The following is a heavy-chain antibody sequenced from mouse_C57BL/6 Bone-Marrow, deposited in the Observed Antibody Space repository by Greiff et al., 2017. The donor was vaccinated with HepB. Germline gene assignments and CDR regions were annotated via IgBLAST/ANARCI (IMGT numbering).Heavy chain of an antibody. J-gene: IGHJ3*01. CDR1: GYTFTSYW. CDR3: ARSSYYYGSSWFAY. Sequence: QVQLQQPGAEFVMPGASVKLSCKASGYTFTSYWMHWVKQRPGQGLEWIGEIDPSDSYTNYNQKFKGKSTLTVDKSSSTAYMQLSSLTSEDSAVYYCARSSYYYGSSWFAYWGQGTLVTVTA. D-gene: IGHD1-1*01. CDR2: IDPSDSYT. V-gene: IGHV1-69*01.